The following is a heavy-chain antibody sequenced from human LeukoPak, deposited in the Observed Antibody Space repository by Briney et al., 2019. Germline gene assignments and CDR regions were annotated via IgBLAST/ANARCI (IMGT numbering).Heavy chain of an antibody. CDR2: IKQDGSEK. CDR3: ARSSMITFGGVIVKAFDI. Sequence: GGSLRLSCAASGFAFSSYWMSWVRQAPGKGLEWVANIKQDGSEKYYVDSVKGRFTISRDNAKNSLYLQMNSLRAEDTAVYYCARSSMITFGGVIVKAFDIWGQGTMVTVSS. V-gene: IGHV3-7*03. J-gene: IGHJ3*02. CDR1: GFAFSSYW. D-gene: IGHD3-16*02.